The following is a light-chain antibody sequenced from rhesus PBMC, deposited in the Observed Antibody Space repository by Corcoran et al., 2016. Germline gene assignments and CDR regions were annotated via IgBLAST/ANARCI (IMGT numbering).Light chain of an antibody. CDR2: DAS. Sequence: ETVVTQSPATLSLSPGERATLSCRASQSVGSNLAWYQQKPGQAPQLLIYDASSRATGIPYRFSGSGSVTEFTLTISSLEPEDVGVYYCQQYNNWNSFGQGTKVEIK. J-gene: IGKJ2*01. V-gene: IGKV3-42*02. CDR1: QSVGSN. CDR3: QQYNNWNS.